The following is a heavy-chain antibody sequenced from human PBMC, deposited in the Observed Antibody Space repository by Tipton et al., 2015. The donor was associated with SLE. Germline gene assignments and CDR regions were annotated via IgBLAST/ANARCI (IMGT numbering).Heavy chain of an antibody. CDR2: ISAYVDNT. J-gene: IGHJ4*02. CDR3: AQGVEVAGSLDY. V-gene: IGHV1-18*01. CDR1: GYRFTSHG. Sequence: QLVQSGAEVKKPGSSVKVSCKASGYRFTSHGINWVRQAPGQGLEWMGWISAYVDNTNYAQKFQGRVTITADKSTSTAYMELSSLRSEDTAVYYCAQGVEVAGSLDYWGQGSLVTVSS. D-gene: IGHD6-19*01.